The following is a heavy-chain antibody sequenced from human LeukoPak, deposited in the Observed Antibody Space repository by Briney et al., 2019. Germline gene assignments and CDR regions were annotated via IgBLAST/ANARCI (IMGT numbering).Heavy chain of an antibody. D-gene: IGHD2-2*01. J-gene: IGHJ4*02. V-gene: IGHV3-33*06. CDR3: AKIDCSPSSCDEFDY. CDR1: GFTFSNYG. CDR2: MWFDGSQK. Sequence: GGSLRLSCAASGFTFSNYGLHWVRQAPGKGLEWLAVMWFDGSQKYYADSVKGRFTISRDNSKNTLSLQMNSLRAEDTAVYYCAKIDCSPSSCDEFDYWGQGTLVTVSS.